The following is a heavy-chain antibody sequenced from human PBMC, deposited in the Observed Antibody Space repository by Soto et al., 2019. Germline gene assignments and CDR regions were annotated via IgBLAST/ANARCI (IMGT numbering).Heavy chain of an antibody. CDR3: ARDQGLTGNIYYFDY. Sequence: QVQLVESGGGVVQPGRSLRLSCAASGFTFSSYAMHWVRQAPGKGLEWVAVISYDGSNKYYADSVKGRFTISRDNSKNTLYLQMNSLRAEDTAVYYCARDQGLTGNIYYFDYWGQGTLVTVSS. CDR2: ISYDGSNK. J-gene: IGHJ4*02. CDR1: GFTFSSYA. V-gene: IGHV3-30-3*01. D-gene: IGHD1-20*01.